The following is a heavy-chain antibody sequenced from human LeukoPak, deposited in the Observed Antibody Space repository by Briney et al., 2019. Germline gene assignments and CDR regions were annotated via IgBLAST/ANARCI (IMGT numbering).Heavy chain of an antibody. CDR2: INPSGGST. V-gene: IGHV1-46*01. CDR1: GYTFTSYY. D-gene: IGHD6-13*01. J-gene: IGHJ5*02. CDR3: ARDLLRSVGQQLVQPWFDP. Sequence: GASVKVSCKASGYTFTSYYMHWVRQAPGQGLEWMGIINPSGGSTSYAQKFQGRVTMTRDTSTSTVYMELSSLRSEDTAVYYCARDLLRSVGQQLVQPWFDPWGQGTLVTVSS.